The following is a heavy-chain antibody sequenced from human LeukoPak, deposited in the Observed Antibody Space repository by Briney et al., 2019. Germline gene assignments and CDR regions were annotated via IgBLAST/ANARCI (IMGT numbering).Heavy chain of an antibody. CDR2: FDPEDGDT. CDR1: GYTLNELS. D-gene: IGHD3-22*01. CDR3: ATTSGYYYYLDY. Sequence: GASVTVSCKVSGYTLNELSMHWVRQSPGKGLEWMGGFDPEDGDTIYVQKFQGRVTMTEDTSTDTAYMELSILRSEDTAVYYCATTSGYYYYLDYWGQGTLVTVSS. V-gene: IGHV1-24*01. J-gene: IGHJ4*02.